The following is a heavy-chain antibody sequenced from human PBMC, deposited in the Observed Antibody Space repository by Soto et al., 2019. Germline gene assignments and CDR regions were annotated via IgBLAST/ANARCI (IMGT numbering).Heavy chain of an antibody. D-gene: IGHD5-12*01. CDR1: GFTFSVSA. V-gene: IGHV3-73*02. CDR2: VRSKGNNYAT. Sequence: EVQLVESGGGLVQPGGSLKLSCAASGFTFSVSAMHWVRQASGKGLEWVGRVRSKGNNYATTYAASVKGRFTISRDDSKTTAYLQMTSLKPEDTAVYFWARFSASENWYFDLWGRGTLVTVSS. CDR3: ARFSASENWYFDL. J-gene: IGHJ2*01.